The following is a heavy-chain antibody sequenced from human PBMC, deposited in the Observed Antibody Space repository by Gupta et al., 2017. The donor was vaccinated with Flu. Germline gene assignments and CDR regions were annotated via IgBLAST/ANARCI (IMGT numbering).Heavy chain of an antibody. D-gene: IGHD2-21*01. CDR2: ISPGDSYA. Sequence: EVQLVQSGKEVKTRGESLRISCKASGYIFTSYWVAWVRQLPGNGLGWMGRISPGDSYAHYNPACQGHVTISVDKSIDTANLQWTSLQAADAGHYYCARLGVTALISTWGQGTRITVSS. V-gene: IGHV5-10-1*01. CDR1: GYIFTSYW. J-gene: IGHJ4*02. CDR3: ARLGVTALIST.